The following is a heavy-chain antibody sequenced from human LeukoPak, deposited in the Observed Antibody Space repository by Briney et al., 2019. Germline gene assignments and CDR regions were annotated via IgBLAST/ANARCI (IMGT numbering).Heavy chain of an antibody. CDR2: IYHRGNT. J-gene: IGHJ4*02. CDR3: ARIRMITFGGVIVRTYYFDY. Sequence: SETLSLTCAVSSYSISSGYYWGGIRRPPGKGREWIGSIYHRGNTYYNPSLKSRVTISVDTSKNQFSLELSSVTAADTAVYYCARIRMITFGGVIVRTYYFDYWGQGTLVIVSS. V-gene: IGHV4-38-2*01. CDR1: SYSISSGYY. D-gene: IGHD3-16*02.